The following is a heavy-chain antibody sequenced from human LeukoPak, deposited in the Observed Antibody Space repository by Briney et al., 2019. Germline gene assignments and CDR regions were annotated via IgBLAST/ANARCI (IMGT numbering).Heavy chain of an antibody. Sequence: SETLSLTCAVYGGSFSGYYWSWIRQPPGKGLEWIGEINHSGSTNYNPSLKSRVTISVDTSKNQFSLKLSSVTAADTAVYYCASGRGYCSSTSCSNQRSQVWFDPWGQGTLVTVSS. D-gene: IGHD2-2*01. CDR1: GGSFSGYY. CDR3: ASGRGYCSSTSCSNQRSQVWFDP. CDR2: INHSGST. J-gene: IGHJ5*02. V-gene: IGHV4-34*01.